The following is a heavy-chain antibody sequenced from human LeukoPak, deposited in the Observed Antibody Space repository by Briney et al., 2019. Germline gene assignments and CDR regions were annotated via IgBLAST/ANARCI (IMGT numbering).Heavy chain of an antibody. J-gene: IGHJ4*02. V-gene: IGHV4-59*01. D-gene: IGHD6-13*01. Sequence: PSETLSLTCTVSGGSISSYYWSWIRQPPGKGLEWIGYIYYSGSTNYNPSLKSRVTISVDTSKNQFSLKLSPVTAADTAVYYCARGRYSSSWYRVWGQGTLVTVSS. CDR3: ARGRYSSSWYRV. CDR2: IYYSGST. CDR1: GGSISSYY.